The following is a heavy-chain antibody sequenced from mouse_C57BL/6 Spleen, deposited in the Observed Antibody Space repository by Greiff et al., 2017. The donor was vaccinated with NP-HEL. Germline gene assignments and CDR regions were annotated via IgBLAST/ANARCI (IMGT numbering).Heavy chain of an antibody. D-gene: IGHD2-1*01. Sequence: QVQLQQPGAELVRPGSSVQLSCKASGYTFTSYWLHWVKQRPIQGLEWIGNIDPSDSESHYTQQFKHKATLTVDKSSSTAYMQLSSLTSEDSAVYYCARRGNSYWYFDVWGTGTTVTVSS. V-gene: IGHV1-52*01. CDR3: ARRGNSYWYFDV. CDR1: GYTFTSYW. J-gene: IGHJ1*03. CDR2: IDPSDSES.